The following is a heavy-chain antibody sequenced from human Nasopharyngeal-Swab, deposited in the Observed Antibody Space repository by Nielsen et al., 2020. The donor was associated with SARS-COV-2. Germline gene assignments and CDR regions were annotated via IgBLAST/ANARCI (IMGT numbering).Heavy chain of an antibody. V-gene: IGHV3-48*04. Sequence: GESLKISCAASGFTFSSYSMNWVRQAPGKGLEWVSYISSSSSTIYYADSVKGRFTISRDNAKNSLYLQMNSLRAEDTAVYYCARGVMVQGVNGYYYGMDVWGQGTTVTVSS. D-gene: IGHD3-10*01. CDR2: ISSSSSTI. J-gene: IGHJ6*02. CDR3: ARGVMVQGVNGYYYGMDV. CDR1: GFTFSSYS.